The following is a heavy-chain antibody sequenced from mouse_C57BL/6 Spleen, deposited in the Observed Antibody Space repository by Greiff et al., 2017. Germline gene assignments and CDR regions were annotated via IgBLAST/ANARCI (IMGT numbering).Heavy chain of an antibody. V-gene: IGHV1-42*01. CDR1: GYSFTGYY. D-gene: IGHD1-1*01. CDR2: INPSTGGT. J-gene: IGHJ2*01. Sequence: VQLQQSGPELVKPGASVKISCKASGYSFTGYYMNWVKQSPEKSLEWIGEINPSTGGTTYNQKFKAKATLTVDKSSSTAYMQLKSLTSEDSAVYYCARSGYGSSYDDYFDYWGQGTTLTVSS. CDR3: ARSGYGSSYDDYFDY.